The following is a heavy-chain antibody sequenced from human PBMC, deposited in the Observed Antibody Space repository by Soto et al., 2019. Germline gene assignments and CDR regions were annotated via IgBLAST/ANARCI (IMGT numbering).Heavy chain of an antibody. CDR1: GMSIDNYY. J-gene: IGHJ5*02. CDR2: IYSSGTT. CDR3: VRDVGGSGWFAP. V-gene: IGHV4-4*07. Sequence: SETLSLTCTVSGMSIDNYYCIWIRQSAGKGLEWIGRIYSSGTTNYNPSLKSRVTMSVDMSKSQFPLNVRSVTAADTAVYYCVRDVGGSGWFAPWGQGTLVTVSS.